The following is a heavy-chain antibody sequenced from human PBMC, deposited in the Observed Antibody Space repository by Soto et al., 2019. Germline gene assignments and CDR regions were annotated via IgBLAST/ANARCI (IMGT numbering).Heavy chain of an antibody. V-gene: IGHV1-69*13. CDR1: GGTFSSYA. CDR2: IIPIFGTA. J-gene: IGHJ6*02. Sequence: ASVKVSCKASGGTFSSYAISWVRQAPGQGLEWMGGIIPIFGTANYAQKFQGRVTITADESTSTAYMELSSLRSEDTAVYYCARDSGATNYYYYGMDVWGQGTTVTVSS. CDR3: ARDSGATNYYYYGMDV.